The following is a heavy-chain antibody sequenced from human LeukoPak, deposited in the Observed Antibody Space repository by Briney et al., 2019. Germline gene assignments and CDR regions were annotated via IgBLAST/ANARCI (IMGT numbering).Heavy chain of an antibody. CDR2: ISYDGSNK. CDR3: AGVSGSLQFDY. D-gene: IGHD5-12*01. J-gene: IGHJ4*02. V-gene: IGHV3-30*14. Sequence: GGSLRLSCAASGFTFSSYAMHWVRQAPGKGLEWVTVISYDGSNKYYADSVKGRFTISRDNSKNTLDLQMNSLRAEDTAVYYCAGVSGSLQFDYWGQGTLVTVSS. CDR1: GFTFSSYA.